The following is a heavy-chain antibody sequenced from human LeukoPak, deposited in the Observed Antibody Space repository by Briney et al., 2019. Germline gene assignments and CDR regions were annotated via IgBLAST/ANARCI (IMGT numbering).Heavy chain of an antibody. J-gene: IGHJ4*02. Sequence: ASVKVSCKASGYTFTTYAMNWVRRAPGQGLEWMGWINTNTGNPTYAQGFTGRFVFSLDTSVSTAYLQISSLKAEDTAVYYCASSYCSGGHCYPQQTVYYFDFWGQGTLVTASS. V-gene: IGHV7-4-1*02. CDR3: ASSYCSGGHCYPQQTVYYFDF. D-gene: IGHD2-15*01. CDR2: INTNTGNP. CDR1: GYTFTTYA.